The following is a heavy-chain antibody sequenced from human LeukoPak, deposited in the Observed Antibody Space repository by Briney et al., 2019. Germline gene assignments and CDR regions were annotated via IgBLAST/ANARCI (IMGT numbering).Heavy chain of an antibody. CDR1: GFTFSDYY. V-gene: IGHV3-11*01. Sequence: GGSLRLSCAASGFTFSDYYMSWIRQAPGKGLEWVSYISSSGSTIYYADSVKGRFTISRDNAKKSLYLQMNSLRAEDTAVYYCARHRSSSWYREEFDPWGQGTLVTVSS. CDR3: ARHRSSSWYREEFDP. CDR2: ISSSGSTI. J-gene: IGHJ5*02. D-gene: IGHD6-13*01.